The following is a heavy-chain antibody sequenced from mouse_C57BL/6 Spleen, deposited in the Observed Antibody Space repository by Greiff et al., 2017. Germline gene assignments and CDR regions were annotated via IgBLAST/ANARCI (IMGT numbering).Heavy chain of an antibody. CDR1: GYTFTSYW. V-gene: IGHV1-69*01. CDR3: ARRCGYYFDY. CDR2: IDPSDSYT. J-gene: IGHJ2*01. Sequence: VQLQESGAELVMPGASVKLSCKASGYTFTSYWMHWVKQRPGQGLEWIGEIDPSDSYTNYNQKFKGKSTLTVDKSSSTAYMQLSSLTSEDSAVYYCARRCGYYFDYWGQGTTLTVSS.